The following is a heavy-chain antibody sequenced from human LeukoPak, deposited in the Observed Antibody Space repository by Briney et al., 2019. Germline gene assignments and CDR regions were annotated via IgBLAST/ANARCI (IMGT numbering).Heavy chain of an antibody. V-gene: IGHV1-8*01. J-gene: IGHJ4*02. CDR1: GYTFTRYD. CDR2: MNPNSGNT. Sequence: ASVKVSCKASGYTFTRYDINWVRQATGQGLEWMGWMNPNSGNTGCAQKFRGRVTMTRDTSISTAYMELSSLRSEDTAVYFCARARSGVPYFDYWGPGTLVTVSS. D-gene: IGHD6-19*01. CDR3: ARARSGVPYFDY.